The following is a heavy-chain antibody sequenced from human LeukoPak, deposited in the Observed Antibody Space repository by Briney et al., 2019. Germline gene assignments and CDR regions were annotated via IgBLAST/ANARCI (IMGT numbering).Heavy chain of an antibody. Sequence: SETLSLTCTVSGYSINFGYYWGWIRKPPGKGLEWIGYIHKSGSTNYNPSLRSRVGISVDPDKNQLSLNLTSVTAADTAVYYCARDHGYYDISTGYYRRLRWFDSWGQGILVTVSS. CDR2: IHKSGST. V-gene: IGHV4-38-2*02. CDR3: ARDHGYYDISTGYYRRLRWFDS. J-gene: IGHJ5*01. CDR1: GYSINFGYY. D-gene: IGHD3-9*01.